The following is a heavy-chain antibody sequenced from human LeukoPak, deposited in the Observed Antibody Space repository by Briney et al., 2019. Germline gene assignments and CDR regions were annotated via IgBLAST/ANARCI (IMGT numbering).Heavy chain of an antibody. CDR3: ARGDNSGWRNVYYFDY. CDR1: GFTFSSYS. J-gene: IGHJ4*02. V-gene: IGHV3-21*01. Sequence: GGSLRFSCAASGFTFSSYSMNWVRQAPGKGLEWVSSISSSSSYIYYADSVKGRFTISRDNAKNSLYLQMNSLRAEDTAVYYCARGDNSGWRNVYYFDYWGQGTLVTVSS. D-gene: IGHD6-19*01. CDR2: ISSSSSYI.